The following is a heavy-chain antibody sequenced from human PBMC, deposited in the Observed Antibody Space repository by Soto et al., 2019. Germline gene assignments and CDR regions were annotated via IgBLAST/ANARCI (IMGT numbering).Heavy chain of an antibody. CDR1: GFTFSSHA. D-gene: IGHD3-22*01. J-gene: IGHJ4*02. CDR3: TKDPFTRISCYFDF. V-gene: IGHV3-23*01. Sequence: EVQLLESGGGLVQPGGSLRLSCEASGFTFSSHAMSWVRQAPGKGLEWVSAISGSDAGTFDADSVRGRFTISRDNSKTTLSPHMPSLRVEDTAIYYCTKDPFTRISCYFDFWGQGSLVTVAS. CDR2: ISGSDAGT.